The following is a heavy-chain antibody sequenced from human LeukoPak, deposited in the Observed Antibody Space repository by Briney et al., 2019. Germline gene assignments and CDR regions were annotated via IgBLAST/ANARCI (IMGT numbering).Heavy chain of an antibody. J-gene: IGHJ4*02. CDR3: ARYYADFNGYYYYYDY. D-gene: IGHD3-22*01. V-gene: IGHV4-59*01. CDR2: SAHSGST. CDR1: GASISSYY. Sequence: PSETLSLTCTVSGASISSYYWSWIRQPPGKGLEWIGFSAHSGSTSYNPSLKSRVTISVDRSMNHFSLMLTSVTAADTAVYYCARYYADFNGYYYYYDYWGQGTLVTVSS.